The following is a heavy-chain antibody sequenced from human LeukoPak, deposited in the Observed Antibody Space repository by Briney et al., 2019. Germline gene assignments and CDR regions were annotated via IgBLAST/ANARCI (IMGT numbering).Heavy chain of an antibody. CDR3: ARSDYHNSGSHTVFDAFDI. J-gene: IGHJ3*02. CDR2: IDDSGNT. D-gene: IGHD3-10*01. CDR1: GGSISSYY. V-gene: IGHV4-59*01. Sequence: SETLSLTCTVSGGSISSYYWSWIRRPPGKGLEWIGYIDDSGNTNYNPSLKSQVTISVDKSKNQFSLKLSFVTAADTAMYYCARSDYHNSGSHTVFDAFDIWGQGTRVTVSS.